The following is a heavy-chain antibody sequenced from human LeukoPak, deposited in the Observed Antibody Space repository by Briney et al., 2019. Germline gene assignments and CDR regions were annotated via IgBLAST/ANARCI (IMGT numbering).Heavy chain of an antibody. V-gene: IGHV4-59*12. CDR2: IHYSGTT. CDR3: ARDSAYSGTYTPDVFDV. J-gene: IGHJ3*01. D-gene: IGHD1-26*01. CDR1: GGSISSYY. Sequence: PSETLSLTCTVSGGSISSYYWSWIRQPPGKGLEWIASIHYSGTTYYNPSLDSRISTSVDTSKNQFSLRLSSGTAADTAVFYCARDSAYSGTYTPDVFDVWGQGTMVTVSS.